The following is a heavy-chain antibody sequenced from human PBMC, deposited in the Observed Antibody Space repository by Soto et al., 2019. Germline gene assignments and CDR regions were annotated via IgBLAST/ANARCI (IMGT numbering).Heavy chain of an antibody. Sequence: QVQLQQWGAGLLKPSETLSLTCAVYGGSFSGYYWSWIRQPPGKGLEWIGEINHSGSTNYNPSLKRRVTISVDTSKNQFSLKLSSVTAADTAVYYCAREGYGLWFGPGRWFDPWGQGTLVTVSS. V-gene: IGHV4-34*01. CDR2: INHSGST. D-gene: IGHD3-10*01. CDR1: GGSFSGYY. J-gene: IGHJ5*02. CDR3: AREGYGLWFGPGRWFDP.